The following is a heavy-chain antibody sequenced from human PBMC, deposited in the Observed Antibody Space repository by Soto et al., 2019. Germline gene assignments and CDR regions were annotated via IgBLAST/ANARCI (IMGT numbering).Heavy chain of an antibody. J-gene: IGHJ6*01. CDR3: AREMPSTAAAYSHYGLNV. CDR1: GGAFNHYA. CDR2: IVPVFPSV. Sequence: PSLKVPFNATGGAFNHYAIYWVRQAPGQGLEWLGTIVPVFPSVYYAPRFQGRLTITADGSTDTVYMMLTSLKSEDTAVYYCAREMPSTAAAYSHYGLNVWGQGTSVTVSS. V-gene: IGHV1-69*13. D-gene: IGHD6-13*01.